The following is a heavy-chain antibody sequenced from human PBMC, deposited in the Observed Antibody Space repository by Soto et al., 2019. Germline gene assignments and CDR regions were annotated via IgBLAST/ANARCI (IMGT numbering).Heavy chain of an antibody. CDR2: VYRTGST. V-gene: IGHV4-4*02. D-gene: IGHD3-9*01. CDR1: GGSISTSNW. CDR3: ARHDDILTGYYNSYYYYGMYV. J-gene: IGHJ6*02. Sequence: SETLALTCAVSGGSISTSNWWSWVRQPPGKGLEWIGEVYRTGSTNYNPSLESRLTISVDKSKNQFSLKLTSLTAADTAVYYCARHDDILTGYYNSYYYYGMYVCGQGTTVTGSS.